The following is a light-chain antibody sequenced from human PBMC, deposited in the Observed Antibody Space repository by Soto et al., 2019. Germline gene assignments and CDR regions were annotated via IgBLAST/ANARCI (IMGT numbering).Light chain of an antibody. CDR2: GAS. CDR1: LRISSD. J-gene: IGKJ2*01. Sequence: DIQMTQSPSSLSASLGDRVTITCRASLRISSDLNWYQQKPGRAPKVLIFGASTLQSGVPSRFSGSGSGTDFTLIISSLQPEDCATYYCQQSYTTPRTFGQGTKVDI. V-gene: IGKV1-39*01. CDR3: QQSYTTPRT.